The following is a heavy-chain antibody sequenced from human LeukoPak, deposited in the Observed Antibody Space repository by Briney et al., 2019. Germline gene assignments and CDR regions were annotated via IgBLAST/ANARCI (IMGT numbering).Heavy chain of an antibody. CDR3: ARHQVYNTECFDP. CDR2: ISYSGNT. V-gene: IGHV4-39*01. D-gene: IGHD3-3*01. CDR1: GGSISSSNFY. J-gene: IGHJ5*02. Sequence: PSETLSLTCTVSGGSISSSNFYWGWIRQPPGKGLEWIGSISYSGNTYYNPSLKSRVIMSVDTSKNQFSLKLSSVTAADTAVYYCARHQVYNTECFDPWGQGTLVTVSS.